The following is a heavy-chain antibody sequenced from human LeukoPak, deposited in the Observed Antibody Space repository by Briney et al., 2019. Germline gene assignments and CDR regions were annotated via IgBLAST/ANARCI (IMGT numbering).Heavy chain of an antibody. V-gene: IGHV4-59*12. Sequence: PSATLSLTCSVSGASINDYYRTWIRQPPGKGLEWIGYVYHTGTSGYHPSLKSRVAMSLDTSKNQVSLKLSSVIAADTAVYFCTRVVNGGHFDYWGQGALVTVSS. J-gene: IGHJ4*02. D-gene: IGHD2-8*01. CDR1: GASINDYY. CDR2: VYHTGTS. CDR3: TRVVNGGHFDY.